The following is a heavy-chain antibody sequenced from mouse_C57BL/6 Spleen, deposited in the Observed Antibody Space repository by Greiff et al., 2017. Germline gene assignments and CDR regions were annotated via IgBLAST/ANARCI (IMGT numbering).Heavy chain of an antibody. CDR3: ARTNYYGSSYGYFGV. D-gene: IGHD1-1*01. CDR1: GYAFRSSW. Sequence: QVQLQQSGPELVKPGASVKISCKASGYAFRSSWMNWVKQRPGKGLEWIGRLYPGDGDTNYNGKFKGKATLTADKSSSTAYMQLSSLTSEDSAVYFCARTNYYGSSYGYFGVWGTGTTVTVSS. CDR2: LYPGDGDT. V-gene: IGHV1-82*01. J-gene: IGHJ1*03.